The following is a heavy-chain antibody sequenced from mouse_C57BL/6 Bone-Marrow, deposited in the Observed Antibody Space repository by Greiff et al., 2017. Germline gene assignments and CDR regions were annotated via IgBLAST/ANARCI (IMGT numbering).Heavy chain of an antibody. CDR2: IYPGSGST. CDR1: GYTFTSYW. J-gene: IGHJ3*01. CDR3: AKDGYDRAWFAD. V-gene: IGHV1-55*01. Sequence: VQLQQPGAELVKPGASVKMSCKASGYTFTSYWITWVKQRPGQGLEWIGDIYPGSGSTNYNEKFKSKATLTVDTSSSTASMQLHSLTSEDSAVYDCAKDGYDRAWFADWGQGTLVTVSA. D-gene: IGHD2-2*01.